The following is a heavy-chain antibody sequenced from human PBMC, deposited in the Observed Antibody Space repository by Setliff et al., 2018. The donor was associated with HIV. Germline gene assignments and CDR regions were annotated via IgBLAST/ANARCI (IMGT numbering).Heavy chain of an antibody. Sequence: GASVKVSCKASGGTFTNYVISWVRQAPGQGLEWMGGMNPDSGLTDYAPKLQGRVIMTRNTSITTAYMQVTRLRSDDTAVYYCARGSFGGSYSSFWGQGTLVTVSS. CDR3: ARGSFGGSYSSF. CDR2: MNPDSGLT. CDR1: GGTFTNYV. V-gene: IGHV1-8*02. D-gene: IGHD1-26*01. J-gene: IGHJ4*02.